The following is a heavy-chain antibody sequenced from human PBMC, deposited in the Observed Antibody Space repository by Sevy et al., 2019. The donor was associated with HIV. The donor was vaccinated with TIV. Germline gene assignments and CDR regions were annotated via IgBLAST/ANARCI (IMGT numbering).Heavy chain of an antibody. V-gene: IGHV3-30*02. J-gene: IGHJ4*02. CDR2: IQYDGSNK. D-gene: IGHD2-21*01. CDR1: GFSFSSYG. CDR3: VKEGGGEGDH. Sequence: GGSLRLSCAASGFSFSSYGMHWVRQAPGKGLEWMSYIQYDGSNKDYADSVKGRFTISRDNSKNTLYLQMNSLRVEDTAVFYCVKEGGGEGDHWGQGTLVTVSS.